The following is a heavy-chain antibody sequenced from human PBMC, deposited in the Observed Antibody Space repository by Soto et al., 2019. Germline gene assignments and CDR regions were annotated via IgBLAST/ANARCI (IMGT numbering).Heavy chain of an antibody. CDR1: GFTFSSYG. CDR3: AKDHVDTAMAYYYYGMDV. V-gene: IGHV3-30*18. CDR2: ISYDGSNK. D-gene: IGHD5-18*01. Sequence: QVQLVESGGGVVQPGRSLRLSCAASGFTFSSYGMHWVRQAPGKGLEWVAVISYDGSNKYYADSVKGRFTISRDNSKNTLYLQMNSLRAEDTAVYYCAKDHVDTAMAYYYYGMDVWGQGTTVTVSS. J-gene: IGHJ6*02.